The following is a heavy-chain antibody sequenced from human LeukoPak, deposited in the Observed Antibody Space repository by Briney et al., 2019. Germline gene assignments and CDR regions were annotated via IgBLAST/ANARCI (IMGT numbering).Heavy chain of an antibody. J-gene: IGHJ6*04. D-gene: IGHD3-10*02. CDR1: GFTFGSNE. CDR3: AELGITMIGGV. CDR2: ISSSGSNI. Sequence: AGGPLGPSGAASGFTFGSNELNGVRQAQGKGLEGFSYISSSGSNIYYADSVKGRFTISRDNAKNSLYLQMNSLRAEDTAVYYCAELGITMIGGVWGKGTTVTISS. V-gene: IGHV3-48*03.